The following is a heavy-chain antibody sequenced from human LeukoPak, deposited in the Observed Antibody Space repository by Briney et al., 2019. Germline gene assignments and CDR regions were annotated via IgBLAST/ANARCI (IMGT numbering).Heavy chain of an antibody. Sequence: SETLSLTCAVYGGSFSGYYWSWIRQPPGKGLEWIGEINHSGSTNYNPSLKSRVTISVDTSKNQFSLKLSPVTAADTAVYYCATSDYFDYWGQGTLVTVSS. CDR3: ATSDYFDY. J-gene: IGHJ4*02. CDR1: GGSFSGYY. CDR2: INHSGST. V-gene: IGHV4-34*01.